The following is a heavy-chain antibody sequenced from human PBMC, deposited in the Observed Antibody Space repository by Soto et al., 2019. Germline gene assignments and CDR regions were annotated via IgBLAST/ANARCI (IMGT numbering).Heavy chain of an antibody. D-gene: IGHD3-3*01. Sequence: SETLSLTCTVSGGSINSSIYYWGWIRHPPGKGLEWIGSIYYSGSTYYNPSLKSRVTISVDTSKNQFSLKLSSVTAADTAVYYCASRITLFGVGPFDYWGPGTLVTVSS. CDR1: GGSINSSIYY. V-gene: IGHV4-39*01. J-gene: IGHJ4*02. CDR3: ASRITLFGVGPFDY. CDR2: IYYSGST.